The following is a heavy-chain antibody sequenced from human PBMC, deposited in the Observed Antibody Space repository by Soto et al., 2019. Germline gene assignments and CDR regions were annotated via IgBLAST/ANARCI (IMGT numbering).Heavy chain of an antibody. D-gene: IGHD2-2*01. CDR2: IIPIFGTA. V-gene: IGHV1-69*12. CDR1: GGTFSSYA. CDR3: ARGTPAVFPGTYGMAV. Sequence: QVQLVQSGAAVKKPGSSVKVSCTASGGTFSSYAISWVRQAPGQGREWMGGIIPIFGTANYAQKFQGRVTINADESTSTAYMELSSLRSEDTAVYYGARGTPAVFPGTYGMAVSGKGTTVTVSS. J-gene: IGHJ6*04.